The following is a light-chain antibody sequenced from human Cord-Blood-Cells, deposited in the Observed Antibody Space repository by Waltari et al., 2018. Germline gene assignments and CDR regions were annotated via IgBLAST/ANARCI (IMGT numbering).Light chain of an antibody. V-gene: IGKV3-20*01. CDR3: QQYDSSLYT. Sequence: EIVLTQSPGTLSLSPGERATLSCRASQSVSSSYLAWYQHKPGQAPRLLIYGASSRATGIPDRFSGSGSGTDFTLTISRLEPEDFAVYYCQQYDSSLYTFGQGTKLEIK. CDR1: QSVSSSY. J-gene: IGKJ2*01. CDR2: GAS.